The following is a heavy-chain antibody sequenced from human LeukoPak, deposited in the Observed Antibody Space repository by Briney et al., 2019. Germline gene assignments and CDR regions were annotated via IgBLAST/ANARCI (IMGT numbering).Heavy chain of an antibody. J-gene: IGHJ4*02. CDR1: GFTFSSYS. D-gene: IGHD6-13*01. V-gene: IGHV3-48*01. Sequence: GGSLRLSCAASGFTFSSYSMNWVRQAPGKGLEWVSYISSSSSTIYYADSVKGRFTISRDNAKNSLYLQMNSLRAEDTAVYYCASDGAAGSWFFDYWGQGTLVTVSS. CDR3: ASDGAAGSWFFDY. CDR2: ISSSSSTI.